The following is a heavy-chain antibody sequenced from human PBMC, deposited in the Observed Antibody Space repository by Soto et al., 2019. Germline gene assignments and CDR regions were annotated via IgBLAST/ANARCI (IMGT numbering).Heavy chain of an antibody. CDR1: GYTFTSYA. J-gene: IGHJ6*02. D-gene: IGHD1-1*01. CDR3: ATGTTGGNNPNYYYGMDV. CDR2: INAGNGNT. Sequence: ASVKVSCKASGYTFTSYAMHWVRQAPGQRLEWTGWINAGNGNTKYSQKFQGRVTITRDTSASTAYMELSSLRSEDTAVYYCATGTTGGNNPNYYYGMDVWGQGTTVTVSS. V-gene: IGHV1-3*01.